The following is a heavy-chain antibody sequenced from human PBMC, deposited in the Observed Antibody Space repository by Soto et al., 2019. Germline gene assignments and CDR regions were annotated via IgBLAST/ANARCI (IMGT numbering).Heavy chain of an antibody. J-gene: IGHJ4*02. V-gene: IGHV1-24*01. Sequence: ASVKVSCKVSGYTLTELSMHWVRQAPGKGLEWMGGFDPEDGETIYAQKFQGRVTMTEDTSTDTAYKELSSLRSEYTALYYCATVSSIAAPPYYWGQGAVVTVSS. CDR3: ATVSSIAAPPYY. CDR2: FDPEDGET. D-gene: IGHD6-6*01. CDR1: GYTLTELS.